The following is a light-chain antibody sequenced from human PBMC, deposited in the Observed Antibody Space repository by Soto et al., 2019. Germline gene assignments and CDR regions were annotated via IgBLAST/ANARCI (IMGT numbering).Light chain of an antibody. J-gene: IGLJ1*01. V-gene: IGLV2-14*01. Sequence: QSVLTQPASVSGSPGQSITISCTGTSSDVGTYNYVSWYQQHSGKAPKLMIYEVSNRPSGVSNRFSGSKSDNTASLTISGLQAEDQADYYCSAYTSSLTLYAFGSGTKVTVL. CDR1: SSDVGTYNY. CDR2: EVS. CDR3: SAYTSSLTLYA.